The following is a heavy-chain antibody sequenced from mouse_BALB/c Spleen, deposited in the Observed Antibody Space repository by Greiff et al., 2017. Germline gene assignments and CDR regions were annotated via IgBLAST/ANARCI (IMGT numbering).Heavy chain of an antibody. J-gene: IGHJ2*01. CDR3: ARDKDGFDY. Sequence: EVQRVESGGGLVQPGGSLRLSCATSGFTFTDYYMSWVRQPPGKALEWLGFIRNKANGYTTEYSASVKGRFTISRDNSQSILYLQMNTLRAEDSATYYCARDKDGFDYWGQGTTLTVSS. V-gene: IGHV7-3*02. D-gene: IGHD2-3*01. CDR2: IRNKANGYTT. CDR1: GFTFTDYY.